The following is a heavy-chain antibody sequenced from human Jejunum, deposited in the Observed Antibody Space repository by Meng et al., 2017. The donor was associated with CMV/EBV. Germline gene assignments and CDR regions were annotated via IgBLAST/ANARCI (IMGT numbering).Heavy chain of an antibody. CDR2: TYYRSKWES. CDR3: ARTGYSTAWPPGDFDY. J-gene: IGHJ4*02. Sequence: SSNSANWNWIRQSPSRGLQWLGRTYYRSKWESDYEGSVKSRITITPDTSKNQFSLHLNSVTPEDTAVYYCARTGYSTAWPPGDFDYWGLGTEVTVSS. CDR1: SSNSAN. D-gene: IGHD5-12*01. V-gene: IGHV6-1*01.